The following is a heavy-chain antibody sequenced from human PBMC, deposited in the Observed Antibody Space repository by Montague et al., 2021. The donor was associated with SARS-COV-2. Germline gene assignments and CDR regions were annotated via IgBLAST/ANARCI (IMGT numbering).Heavy chain of an antibody. CDR3: ARQGSGSYYNWFDP. V-gene: IGHV4-39*01. CDR2: LSSSGST. Sequence: SETLSLTCIVSGESIDRDTYYWGWIRQSPGKGLEWIGSLSSSGSTYYXXXLKSRVTISVDTSKNQFSLKLSSVTAADTAVYYCARQGSGSYYNWFDPWGQGTLVTVSS. D-gene: IGHD1-26*01. CDR1: GESIDRDTYY. J-gene: IGHJ5*02.